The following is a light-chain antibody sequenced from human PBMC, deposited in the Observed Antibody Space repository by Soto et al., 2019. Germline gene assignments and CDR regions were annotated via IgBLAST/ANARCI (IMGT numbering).Light chain of an antibody. V-gene: IGLV2-23*02. Sequence: QSALTQPASVSGSPGQSITISCTGTSSDVGSYNLVSWYQQHPGKAPKLMIYEVSKRPSGVSNRFSGSKSGNTASRTISGLQAEDEADYYCCSYAGSSTCVFGTGTKLTVL. CDR2: EVS. J-gene: IGLJ1*01. CDR1: SSDVGSYNL. CDR3: CSYAGSSTCV.